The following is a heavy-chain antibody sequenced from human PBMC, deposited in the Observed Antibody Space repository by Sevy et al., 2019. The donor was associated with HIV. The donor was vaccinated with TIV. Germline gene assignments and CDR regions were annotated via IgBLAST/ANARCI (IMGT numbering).Heavy chain of an antibody. J-gene: IGHJ6*02. CDR2: ISYDGSDK. CDR3: ARPRANYVDHYFFYAMDV. Sequence: GGSLRLSCVASGFAFSNYYAMHWVRQAPGKGLEWVALISYDGSDKYYADSVNGRFTISRDNFKNTLFLQMNSLTTEDTAVYHCARPRANYVDHYFFYAMDVWGQGTTVTVSS. CDR1: GFAFSNYYA. V-gene: IGHV3-30-3*01. D-gene: IGHD4-17*01.